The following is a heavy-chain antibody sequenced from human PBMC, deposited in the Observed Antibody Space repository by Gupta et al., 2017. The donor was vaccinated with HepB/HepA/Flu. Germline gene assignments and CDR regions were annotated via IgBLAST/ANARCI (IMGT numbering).Heavy chain of an antibody. D-gene: IGHD1-26*01. J-gene: IGHJ6*03. CDR2: MNPNSGNT. CDR3: ARGTRWGLYYYYYMDV. V-gene: IGHV1-8*03. Sequence: QVQLVQSGAEVKKPGASVNVSCKAYGYTSLSYDINWVRQATGQGLEWMGWMNPNSGNTGYAQKFRGRVTITRNTSISTADMERSSLRSEDTAVYYCARGTRWGLYYYYYMDVWGKGTPVTVSS. CDR1: GYTSLSYD.